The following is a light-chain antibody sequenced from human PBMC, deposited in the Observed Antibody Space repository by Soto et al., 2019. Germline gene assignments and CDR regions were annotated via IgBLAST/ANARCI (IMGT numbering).Light chain of an antibody. V-gene: IGLV1-40*01. CDR1: SSNIGANYD. CDR3: QSYESSLSGWV. Sequence: QSVLTQPPSVSGAPGQRVTISCTGSSSNIGANYDVHWYQQLPGTAPKLLIHGNSNRPSGVPDRFSGSKSGTSASLAITGLQAEDEADYYCQSYESSLSGWVFGGGTKLTVL. J-gene: IGLJ3*02. CDR2: GNS.